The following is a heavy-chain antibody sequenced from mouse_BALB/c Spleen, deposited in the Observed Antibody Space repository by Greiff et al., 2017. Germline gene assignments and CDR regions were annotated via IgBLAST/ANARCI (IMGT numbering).Heavy chain of an antibody. V-gene: IGHV5-4*02. CDR2: ISDGGSYT. J-gene: IGHJ2*01. D-gene: IGHD2-12*01. CDR1: GFTFSDYY. Sequence: EVKVVESGGGLVKPGGSLKLSCAASGFTFSDYYMYWVRQTPEKRLEWVATISDGGSYTYYPDSVKGRFTISRDNAKNNLYLQMSSLKSEDTAMYYCARGAYSDYFDYWGQGTTLTVSS. CDR3: ARGAYSDYFDY.